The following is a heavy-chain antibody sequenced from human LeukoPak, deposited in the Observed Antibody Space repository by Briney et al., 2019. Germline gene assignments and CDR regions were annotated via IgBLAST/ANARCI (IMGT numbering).Heavy chain of an antibody. CDR2: IYRSGST. V-gene: IGHV4-38-2*02. CDR1: GYSISSGYY. Sequence: SETLPLTCIVSGYSISSGYYWGWIRQPPGKGLEWIGSIYRSGSTCYNPSLKSRVTISVDTSKNQFSLKLSSVTAADTAVYYCARGPNYMDVWGKGATVTVSS. CDR3: ARGPNYMDV. J-gene: IGHJ6*03.